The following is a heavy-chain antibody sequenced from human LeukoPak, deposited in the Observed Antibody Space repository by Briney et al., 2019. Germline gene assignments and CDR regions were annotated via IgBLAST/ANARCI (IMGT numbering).Heavy chain of an antibody. CDR3: ARGADDYYDSSGYYDY. J-gene: IGHJ4*02. CDR1: GGTFSSYA. Sequence: SVKVSCKASGGTFSSYAISWVRQAPGQGLEWMGGIIPIFGTANYAQKFQGRVTITADESTSTAYMELSSLRSEDTAVYYCARGADDYYDSSGYYDYWGQGTLVTVSS. D-gene: IGHD3-22*01. CDR2: IIPIFGTA. V-gene: IGHV1-69*13.